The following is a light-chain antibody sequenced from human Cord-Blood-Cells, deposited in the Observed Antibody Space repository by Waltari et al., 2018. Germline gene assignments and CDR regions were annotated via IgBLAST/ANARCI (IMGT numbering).Light chain of an antibody. CDR1: TCDAGGCAY. J-gene: IGLJ1*01. CDR3: CSYAGSCTYV. Sequence: QSALTQPRSVSGSAGRYVTIPRPGTTCDAGGCAYVAWYQQHPGKATKLIIYDVSKRPSGVRERFSGSKSGNTASLPISGLQAEDEADYYCCSYAGSCTYVFGTGTKVTVL. V-gene: IGLV2-11*01. CDR2: DVS.